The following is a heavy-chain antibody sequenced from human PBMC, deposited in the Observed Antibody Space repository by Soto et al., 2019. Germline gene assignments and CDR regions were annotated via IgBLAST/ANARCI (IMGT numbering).Heavy chain of an antibody. CDR3: ARQGGIAPAPVYYYYGMDV. CDR1: GGTFSSYA. V-gene: IGHV1-69*13. Sequence: SVKVSCKASGGTFSSYAISWVRQAPGQGLEWMGGIIPIFGTANYAQKFQGRVTITADESTSTAYMELSSLRSEDTAVYYCARQGGIAPAPVYYYYGMDVWGQGTTVTVSS. J-gene: IGHJ6*02. D-gene: IGHD6-13*01. CDR2: IIPIFGTA.